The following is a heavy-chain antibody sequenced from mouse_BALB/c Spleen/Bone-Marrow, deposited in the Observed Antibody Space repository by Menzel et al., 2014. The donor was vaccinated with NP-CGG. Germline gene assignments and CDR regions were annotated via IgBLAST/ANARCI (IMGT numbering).Heavy chain of an antibody. CDR3: ARRAGGWYFDV. J-gene: IGHJ1*01. CDR1: GYTFTDYN. D-gene: IGHD3-1*01. CDR2: IYPYNGGT. Sequence: EVQLQQSGPELVKPGASVKISCKASGYTFTDYNMHWVQQSHGRSLEWIGYIYPYNGGTGYNQKFKSKATLTVDNSSSTAYMELRSLTSEDSAVYYCARRAGGWYFDVWGAGTTVTVSS. V-gene: IGHV1S29*02.